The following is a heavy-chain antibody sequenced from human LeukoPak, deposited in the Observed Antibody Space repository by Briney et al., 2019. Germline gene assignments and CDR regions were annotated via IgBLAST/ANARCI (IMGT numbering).Heavy chain of an antibody. J-gene: IGHJ4*02. Sequence: PSETLSLTCAVYGGSFSGYYWSWIRQPPGKGLEWIGEINHSGSTNYNPSLKSRVTISVDTSKNQFSLKLSSVTAADTAVYYCARDSRSHSSSDYWGQGTLVTVSS. CDR3: ARDSRSHSSSDY. V-gene: IGHV4-34*01. CDR1: GGSFSGYY. D-gene: IGHD6-13*01. CDR2: INHSGST.